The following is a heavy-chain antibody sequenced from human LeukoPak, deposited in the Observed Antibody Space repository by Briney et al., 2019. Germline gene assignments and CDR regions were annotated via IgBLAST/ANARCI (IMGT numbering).Heavy chain of an antibody. V-gene: IGHV3-23*01. Sequence: PGGSLRLSCAASGFTFSNYAMSWARQAPGKGLEGVSAISGSGGSTYYADSVKGRFTISRDNSKNTLYLQMNSLRAEDTAVYYCTKGTIWLPFDYWGQGTLVTVSS. CDR1: GFTFSNYA. D-gene: IGHD5-18*01. CDR3: TKGTIWLPFDY. CDR2: ISGSGGST. J-gene: IGHJ4*02.